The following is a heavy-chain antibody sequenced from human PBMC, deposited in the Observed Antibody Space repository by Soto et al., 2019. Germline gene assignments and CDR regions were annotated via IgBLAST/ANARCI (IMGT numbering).Heavy chain of an antibody. J-gene: IGHJ4*02. CDR1: GYTFTSYH. D-gene: IGHD1-26*01. V-gene: IGHV1-46*01. CDR3: AREEVVGTIDY. Sequence: ASVKVSCKASGYTFTSYHMHWVRQAPGQGLEWMGIINPSGGSTSYAQRFQGRVTMTRDTSTSTVYMELSSLRSEDTAVYYCAREEVVGTIDYWGQGTLVTVSS. CDR2: INPSGGST.